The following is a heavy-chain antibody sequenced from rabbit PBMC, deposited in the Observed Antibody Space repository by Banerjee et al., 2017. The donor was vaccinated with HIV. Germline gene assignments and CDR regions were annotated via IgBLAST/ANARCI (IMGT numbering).Heavy chain of an antibody. CDR3: ARWSSDWYINL. CDR1: GFDFSSDA. J-gene: IGHJ4*01. CDR2: IYNGDGSI. Sequence: QEQLVESGGGLVQPEGSLTLTCKASGFDFSSDAMCWVRQAPGKRPEWIACIYNGDGSIYYANWAKGRFTISKTSSTTVTLQMTSLTAADTATYFCARWSSDWYINLWGPGTLVTVS. D-gene: IGHD8-1*01. V-gene: IGHV1S47*01.